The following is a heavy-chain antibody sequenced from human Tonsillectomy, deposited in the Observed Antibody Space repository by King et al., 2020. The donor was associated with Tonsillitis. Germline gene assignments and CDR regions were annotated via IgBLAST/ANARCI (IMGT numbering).Heavy chain of an antibody. D-gene: IGHD3-22*01. CDR2: LNPTGGDT. CDR1: GYTFATYH. J-gene: IGHJ3*02. CDR3: ARVRREGYSSAFDI. Sequence: QLVQSGAEVTKPGASLKVSCKASGYTFATYHIHWVRQAPGQGLEWMGALNPTGGDTTYAGKFQGRVTMTSDTSTATVSMDLRSLRPEDTAIYYCARVRREGYSSAFDIWGQGTMVTVSS. V-gene: IGHV1-46*01.